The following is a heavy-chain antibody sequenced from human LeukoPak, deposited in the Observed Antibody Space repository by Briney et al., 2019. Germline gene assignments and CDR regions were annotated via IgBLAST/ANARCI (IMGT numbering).Heavy chain of an antibody. Sequence: SVKVSCKASGGTFSSYAISWVRQAPGQGLEWMGGIIPIFGTANYAQKFQGRVTITADKSTSTAYMELSSLRSEDTAVYYRARDADIVVSGAFDIWGQGTMVTVSS. CDR3: ARDADIVVSGAFDI. D-gene: IGHD2-15*01. CDR1: GGTFSSYA. CDR2: IIPIFGTA. V-gene: IGHV1-69*06. J-gene: IGHJ3*02.